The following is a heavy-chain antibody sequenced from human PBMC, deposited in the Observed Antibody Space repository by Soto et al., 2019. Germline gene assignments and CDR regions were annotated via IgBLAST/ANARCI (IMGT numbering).Heavy chain of an antibody. CDR1: GYTFTGSY. D-gene: IGHD1-26*01. V-gene: IGHV1-2*04. CDR3: ARDRTQLYSGSSGYYYGMDV. J-gene: IGHJ6*02. Sequence: ASVKVSCKASGYTFTGSYVHWVRQAPGQGLVWMGWINPKSGGTNYAQTFQGWVNMTRDTSISTVYLDLSRLRSDDTAVYYCARDRTQLYSGSSGYYYGMDVRGQGTTVTVSS. CDR2: INPKSGGT.